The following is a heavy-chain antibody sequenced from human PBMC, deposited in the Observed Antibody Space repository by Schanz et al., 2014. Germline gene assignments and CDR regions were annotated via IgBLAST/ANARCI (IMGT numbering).Heavy chain of an antibody. CDR3: AKSALWGSGVYYASQIDY. CDR1: GFAFSAYS. V-gene: IGHV3-21*01. J-gene: IGHJ4*02. CDR2: ISSSGSYI. Sequence: EVQLVESGGGLVKPGGSLRLSCAASGFAFSAYSMNWVRQAPGKGLGWVSSISSSGSYIYFPDSVKGRFTISRDNAKNSLYLKMNSLGPEDTPVYYCAKSALWGSGVYYASQIDYWGQGALVTVSS. D-gene: IGHD3-10*01.